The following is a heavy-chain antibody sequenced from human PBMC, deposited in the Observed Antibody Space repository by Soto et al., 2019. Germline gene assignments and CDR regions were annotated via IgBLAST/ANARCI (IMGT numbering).Heavy chain of an antibody. J-gene: IGHJ6*02. V-gene: IGHV3-30-3*01. CDR3: ARGGDFWSGSPPYYYYGMDV. D-gene: IGHD3-3*01. CDR2: ISYDGSNK. CDR1: GFTFSSYA. Sequence: QVQLVESGGGVVQPGRSLRLSCAASGFTFSSYAMHWVRQAPGKGLEWVAVISYDGSNKYYADSVKGRFTISRDNSKNALYLQINSLRAEDTAVYYCARGGDFWSGSPPYYYYGMDVWCQGKTVTVSS.